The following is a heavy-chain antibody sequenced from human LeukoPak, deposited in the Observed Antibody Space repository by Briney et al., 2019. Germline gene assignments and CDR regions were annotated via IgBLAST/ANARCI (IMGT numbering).Heavy chain of an antibody. V-gene: IGHV4-38-2*02. D-gene: IGHD3-22*01. CDR2: ISHSGST. Sequence: SETLSLTCTVSGYSISIAFYWGWIRQPPGQGLEWIGSISHSGSTYYNPSLKSRVTISVDTSKNQFSLKLSSVTAADAAVYYCARGFDYYDSSGYLSNWYFDLWGRGTLVTVSS. CDR1: GYSISIAFY. CDR3: ARGFDYYDSSGYLSNWYFDL. J-gene: IGHJ2*01.